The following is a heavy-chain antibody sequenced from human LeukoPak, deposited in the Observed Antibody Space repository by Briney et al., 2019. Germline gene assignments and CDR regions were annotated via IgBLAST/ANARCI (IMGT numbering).Heavy chain of an antibody. D-gene: IGHD6-19*01. CDR3: ARPSYSSGWGLNPAYYYYMDV. Sequence: QPGGSLRLSCFASGFSFSIYWMHWVRQAPGKGLVWVSRTNGDGSSATYADSVKGRFTISRDNAKNTLYLQMNSLRADDTAVYYCARPSYSSGWGLNPAYYYYMDVWGKGTTVTVSS. J-gene: IGHJ6*03. CDR2: TNGDGSSA. V-gene: IGHV3-74*03. CDR1: GFSFSIYW.